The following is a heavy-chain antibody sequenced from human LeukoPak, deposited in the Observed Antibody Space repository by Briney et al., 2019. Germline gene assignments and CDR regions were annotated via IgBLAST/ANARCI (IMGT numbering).Heavy chain of an antibody. CDR2: IWYDGSNK. CDR3: AREGRITGTDQDAFDI. D-gene: IGHD1-20*01. V-gene: IGHV3-33*01. Sequence: GGSLRLSCAASGFTFSSYGMHWVRQAPGKGLEWVAVIWYDGSNKYYADSVKGRFTISRDNSKNTLYLQMNRLRAEDTAVYYCAREGRITGTDQDAFDIWGQGTMVTVSS. J-gene: IGHJ3*02. CDR1: GFTFSSYG.